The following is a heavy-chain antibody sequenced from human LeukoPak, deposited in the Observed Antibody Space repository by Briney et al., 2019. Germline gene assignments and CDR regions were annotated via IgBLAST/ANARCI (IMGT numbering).Heavy chain of an antibody. CDR2: IKSKTDGGTT. J-gene: IGHJ4*02. D-gene: IGHD2-15*01. CDR1: GFTFSNAW. CDR3: ITQFSGPSYDY. Sequence: GGSLRLSCVASGFTFSNAWMSWVRQAPGKGLEWVGRIKSKTDGGTTDYAAPVKVRFTISRDDSKNTLYLQMNSLKTEDTAVYYCITQFSGPSYDYWGQGTLVTVSS. V-gene: IGHV3-15*01.